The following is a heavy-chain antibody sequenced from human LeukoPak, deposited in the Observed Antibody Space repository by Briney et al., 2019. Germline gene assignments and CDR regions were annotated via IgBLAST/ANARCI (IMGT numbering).Heavy chain of an antibody. J-gene: IGHJ4*02. V-gene: IGHV3-7*03. Sequence: GGSLRLSCAASGFTFSSYWMSWVRQAPGKGLEWVANIKQDGSEKYYVDSVKGRFTISRDNAKNSLYLQMNSLRAEDTAVYYCARVGDYYGSGSYYTPFDYWGQGTLVAVSS. D-gene: IGHD3-10*01. CDR2: IKQDGSEK. CDR1: GFTFSSYW. CDR3: ARVGDYYGSGSYYTPFDY.